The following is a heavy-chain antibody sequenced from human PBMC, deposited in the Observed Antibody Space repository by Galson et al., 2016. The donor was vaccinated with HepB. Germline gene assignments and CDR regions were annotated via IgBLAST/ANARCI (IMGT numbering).Heavy chain of an antibody. CDR1: GFNFRTYG. CDR2: ISYDGVDK. V-gene: IGHV3-33*01. CDR3: ARDMLGYEILTAHQRGAFDV. Sequence: SLRLSCAGSGFNFRTYGMHWIRHTPGKGLEWLTVISYDGVDKNYADSVKGRFTVSRDNSKNMLYLKMNSLRVEDTAVYYCARDMLGYEILTAHQRGAFDVWGQGTLVTVS. J-gene: IGHJ3*01. D-gene: IGHD3-9*01.